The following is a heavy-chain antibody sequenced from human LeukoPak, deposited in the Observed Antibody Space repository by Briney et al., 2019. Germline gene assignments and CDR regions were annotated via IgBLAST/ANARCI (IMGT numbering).Heavy chain of an antibody. J-gene: IGHJ3*02. CDR2: IYYSGGT. CDR3: ARFPSFYDLSGAANAFDI. V-gene: IGHV4-59*13. Sequence: SETLSLTCTVSGGSINGYYWGWIRQPPGKGLEWIGYIYYSGGTNYYPSLESRVTISIDTSKNQFSLKLNSVTAADTAVYYCARFPSFYDLSGAANAFDIWGQGTMVIVSS. CDR1: GGSINGYY. D-gene: IGHD2-15*01.